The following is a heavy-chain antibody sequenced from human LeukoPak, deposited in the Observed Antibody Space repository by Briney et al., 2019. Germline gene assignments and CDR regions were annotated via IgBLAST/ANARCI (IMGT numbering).Heavy chain of an antibody. V-gene: IGHV3-30*18. CDR2: ISYDGSNK. CDR1: GFTFSSYG. J-gene: IGHJ5*02. CDR3: AKSRGGSFPGGFDP. Sequence: GGSLRLSCAASGFTFSSYGMHWVRQAPGKGLEWVAVISYDGSNKYYADSVKGRFTISRDNSKNTLYLQMNSLRVEDTAIYYCAKSRGGSFPGGFDPWGHGTLVTISS. D-gene: IGHD2-15*01.